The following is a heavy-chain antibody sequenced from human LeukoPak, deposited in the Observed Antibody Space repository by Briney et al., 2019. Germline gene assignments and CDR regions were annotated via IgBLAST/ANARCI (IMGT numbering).Heavy chain of an antibody. CDR1: GYTFIGYY. Sequence: GASVKVSCKASGYTFIGYYIYWMRHAPGQGLEWMGRVNPHSGGTDYAPKFQGRVTMTRDTSITTAYMELTSLRSDDTAIYYCARDYSDQTNLVWFDPWGQGTLVTVSS. J-gene: IGHJ5*02. CDR2: VNPHSGGT. D-gene: IGHD2-15*01. V-gene: IGHV1-2*06. CDR3: ARDYSDQTNLVWFDP.